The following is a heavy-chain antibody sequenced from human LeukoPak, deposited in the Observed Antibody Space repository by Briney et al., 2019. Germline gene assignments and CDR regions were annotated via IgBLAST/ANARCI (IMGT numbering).Heavy chain of an antibody. V-gene: IGHV3-74*03. D-gene: IGHD3-10*01. CDR1: GFTFSNYW. Sequence: PGGSLRLSCAASGFTFSNYWVHWVRKAPGKGLVWVSRINRDGSTTKYADSVKGRFTVSRDNAKNTLNLQMNSLRAEDTAAYYCARDKKSGESSEIDYWGQGTLVTVSS. J-gene: IGHJ4*02. CDR3: ARDKKSGESSEIDY. CDR2: INRDGSTT.